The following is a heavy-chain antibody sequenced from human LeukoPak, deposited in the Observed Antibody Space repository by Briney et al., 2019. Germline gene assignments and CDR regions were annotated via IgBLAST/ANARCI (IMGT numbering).Heavy chain of an antibody. CDR3: AKDYFGAFDI. D-gene: IGHD2/OR15-2a*01. CDR2: ISSSGSTI. CDR1: GFTFSDYY. V-gene: IGHV3-11*04. J-gene: IGHJ3*02. Sequence: GGSLRLYCAASGFTFSDYYMSWIRQAPGKGLEWVSYISSSGSTIYYADSVKGRFTISRDNSKNTLYLQMNSLRAEDTAVYYCAKDYFGAFDIWGQGTMVTVSS.